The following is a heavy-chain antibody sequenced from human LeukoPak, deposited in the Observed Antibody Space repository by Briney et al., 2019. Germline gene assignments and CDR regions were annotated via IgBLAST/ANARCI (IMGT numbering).Heavy chain of an antibody. V-gene: IGHV1-69*05. Sequence: SVKVSCKASGGTFSSYAISWVRQAPGQGLEWMGGIIPIFGTANYAQKFQGRVTITTDESTSTAYMELSSLRSGDTAVYYCASGPVVTAITLNIDWYFDLWGRGTLVTVSS. CDR3: ASGPVVTAITLNIDWYFDL. J-gene: IGHJ2*01. CDR1: GGTFSSYA. CDR2: IIPIFGTA. D-gene: IGHD2-21*02.